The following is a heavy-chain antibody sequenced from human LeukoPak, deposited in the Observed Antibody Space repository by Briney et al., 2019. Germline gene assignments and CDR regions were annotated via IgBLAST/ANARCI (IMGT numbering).Heavy chain of an antibody. CDR3: ARSWGTGYSIHL. CDR1: GVSISNYY. Sequence: SETLSLTCTVSGVSISNYYLSWIRQPPGKGLEWIGHIYFIGNTNYNASLKSRVTMSVDTSKNQFSLKLSSVTAADTAVYYCARSWGTGYSIHLWGQGTLVTVSS. J-gene: IGHJ4*02. CDR2: IYFIGNT. D-gene: IGHD6-13*01. V-gene: IGHV4-59*12.